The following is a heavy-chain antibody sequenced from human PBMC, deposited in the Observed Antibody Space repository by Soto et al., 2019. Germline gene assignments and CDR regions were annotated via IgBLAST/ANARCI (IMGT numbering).Heavy chain of an antibody. D-gene: IGHD2-15*01. CDR2: IYYSGST. V-gene: IGHV4-30-4*01. J-gene: IGHJ4*02. Sequence: QVQLQESGPGLVKPSQTLSLTCTVSGGSISSGDYYWSWIRQPPGKGLEWIGYIYYSGSTYYNPSLKSRVTLSVDTSKNQFSLKLSSVTAADTAVYYCARGNGDCSGGSCYAFFDYWGQGTLVTVSS. CDR3: ARGNGDCSGGSCYAFFDY. CDR1: GGSISSGDYY.